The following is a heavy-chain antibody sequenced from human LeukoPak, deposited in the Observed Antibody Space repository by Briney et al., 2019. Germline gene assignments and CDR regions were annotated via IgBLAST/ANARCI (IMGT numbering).Heavy chain of an antibody. Sequence: PGASLRLSCTASGFTFSAYGMHWVRQAPGKGLEWVANIKQDGSEKYYVDSVKGRFTISRDNAKNSLYLQMNSLRAEDTAVYYCARDGVVGATHYWGQGTLVTVSS. CDR3: ARDGVVGATHY. V-gene: IGHV3-7*01. CDR1: GFTFSAYG. CDR2: IKQDGSEK. D-gene: IGHD1-26*01. J-gene: IGHJ4*02.